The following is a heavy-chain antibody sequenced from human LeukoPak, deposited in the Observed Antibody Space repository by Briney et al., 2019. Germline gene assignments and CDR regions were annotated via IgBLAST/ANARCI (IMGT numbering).Heavy chain of an antibody. CDR1: ACSLKNIG. V-gene: IGHV1-69*13. D-gene: IGHD4-17*01. CDR2: IIPMINTP. J-gene: IGHJ4*02. Sequence: SAVYVTLQGSACSLKNIGINWVRPAPGKGVGGVGGIIPMINTPKYAQRFQGRVSITADESTSTGYMEVSSLRSEDTAVYYCAIFQGTYGDNDNDFWGQGTLVTVSS. CDR3: AIFQGTYGDNDNDF.